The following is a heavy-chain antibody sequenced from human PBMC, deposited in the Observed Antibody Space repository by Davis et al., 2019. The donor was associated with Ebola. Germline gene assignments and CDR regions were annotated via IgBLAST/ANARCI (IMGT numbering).Heavy chain of an antibody. Sequence: AASVKVSCKASGYTFTSYGISWVRHAPRQGLEWLGWISAYHGNTNYAQKLQGRVTMTTDTSTSTAYMELRSLRSDDTAVYYCARDSSYCGGDCYLPNDAFDIWGQGTMVTVSS. V-gene: IGHV1-18*01. D-gene: IGHD2-21*02. CDR2: ISAYHGNT. J-gene: IGHJ3*02. CDR3: ARDSSYCGGDCYLPNDAFDI. CDR1: GYTFTSYG.